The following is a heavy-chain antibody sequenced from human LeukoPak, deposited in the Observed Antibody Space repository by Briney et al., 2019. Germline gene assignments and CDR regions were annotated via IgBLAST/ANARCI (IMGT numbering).Heavy chain of an antibody. J-gene: IGHJ4*02. V-gene: IGHV3-74*01. CDR2: IKTDGSTT. Sequence: GGSLRLSCAVSGFTFSSSWMHWVRQAPGKGLVWVSHIKTDGSTTAYADSVKGRFTISRDIAKNTLYLQMNSLRAEDTGVYYCARGNQQLPRSTPDYWGPGTLVTVSS. CDR1: GFTFSSSW. CDR3: ARGNQQLPRSTPDY. D-gene: IGHD2-2*01.